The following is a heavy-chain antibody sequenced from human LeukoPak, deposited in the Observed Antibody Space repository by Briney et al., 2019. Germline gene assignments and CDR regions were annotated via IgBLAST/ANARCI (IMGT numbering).Heavy chain of an antibody. D-gene: IGHD3-10*01. Sequence: PSETLSLTCAVYGGSFSGYYWSWIRQPPGKGLEWIGEINHSGSTNYNPSLKSRVTISVDTSKNQFSLKLSSVTAADTAVYYCARPYYYGSGSYYKGPRFDYRGQGTLVTVSS. CDR3: ARPYYYGSGSYYKGPRFDY. CDR1: GGSFSGYY. V-gene: IGHV4-34*01. CDR2: INHSGST. J-gene: IGHJ4*02.